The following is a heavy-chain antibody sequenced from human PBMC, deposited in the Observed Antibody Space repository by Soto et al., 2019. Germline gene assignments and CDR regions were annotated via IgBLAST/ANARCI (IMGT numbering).Heavy chain of an antibody. CDR1: GFTFSSYS. V-gene: IGHV3-48*01. J-gene: IGHJ4*02. Sequence: EVQLVESGGGLVQPGGSLRLSCAASGFTFSSYSMNWVRQAPGKGLEWVSYISSSSSTIYYADSVKGRFTISRDNAKNSLYLQMNSLRAEDTAVYYCARDDCSSTSCYVGPGYFDYWGQGTLVTVSS. D-gene: IGHD2-2*01. CDR2: ISSSSSTI. CDR3: ARDDCSSTSCYVGPGYFDY.